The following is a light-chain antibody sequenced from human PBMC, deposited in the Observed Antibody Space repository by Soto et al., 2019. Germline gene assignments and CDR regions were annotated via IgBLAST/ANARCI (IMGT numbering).Light chain of an antibody. CDR3: QQYDNYSPWT. Sequence: DIQMTQSPSTLSASVGDRVTITCRASQSISRWLAWHQQKPGKAPKLLIYDASSLGSGVPSRFSGRGSGTEFTLTISSLQPDDFATCYCQQYDNYSPWTFGQGTKVEL. CDR2: DAS. J-gene: IGKJ1*01. V-gene: IGKV1-5*01. CDR1: QSISRW.